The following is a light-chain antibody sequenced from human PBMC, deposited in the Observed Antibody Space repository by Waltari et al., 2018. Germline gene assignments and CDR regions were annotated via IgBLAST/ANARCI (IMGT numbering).Light chain of an antibody. CDR1: QAISSW. CDR3: QQGNSLPLT. Sequence: DIQMTHSPSPVFASVEDRVTLTCRASQAISSWLAWYQQKPGKAPKLLIYAASSLQSGVPSRFSGSGSGTDFTLTISSLQPEDFATYFCQQGNSLPLTFGPGTKVDIK. CDR2: AAS. J-gene: IGKJ3*01. V-gene: IGKV1-12*01.